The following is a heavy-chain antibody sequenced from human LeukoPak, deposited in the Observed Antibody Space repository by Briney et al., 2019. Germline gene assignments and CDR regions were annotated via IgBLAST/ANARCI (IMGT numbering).Heavy chain of an antibody. CDR1: GFTFSSYS. Sequence: GGSLRLSCAASGFTFSSYSMNWVRQAPGKGLEWVTSISSSSSYIYYADSVKGRFTISRDNATNSLYLQMNSLRAEDTAVYYCVRDQPMRRTRVAFDIWGQGTVVTVSS. V-gene: IGHV3-21*01. CDR2: ISSSSSYI. J-gene: IGHJ3*02. CDR3: VRDQPMRRTRVAFDI.